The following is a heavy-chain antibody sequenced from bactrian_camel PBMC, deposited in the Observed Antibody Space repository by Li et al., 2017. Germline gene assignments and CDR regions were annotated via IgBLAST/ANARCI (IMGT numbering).Heavy chain of an antibody. V-gene: IGHV3S53*01. CDR2: LTRDGSA. J-gene: IGHJ6*01. D-gene: IGHD2*01. CDR1: TFLRC. Sequence: HVQLVESGGSTVQAGGSPRLSCVASTFLRCMSWYRQAPGKKREGVASLTRDGSADYLNSVKGRFTISQDSASKTLYLQMNDLKPEDTATYHCAADGRRTCYYYNTEGYPPANSWGQGTQVTVS. CDR3: AADGRRTCYYYNTEGYPPANS.